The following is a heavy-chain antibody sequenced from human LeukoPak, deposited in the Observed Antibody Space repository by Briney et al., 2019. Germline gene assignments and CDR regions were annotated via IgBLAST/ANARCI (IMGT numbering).Heavy chain of an antibody. CDR1: GFTVRNSY. J-gene: IGHJ4*02. V-gene: IGHV3-53*01. Sequence: GGSLRLSCAASGFTVRNSYMSWVRQAPGKGLDWVSIIYSGGTTYYADSVKGRFTISRDNSKNTLCLQMNSLITEDTAVYYCTRGYSIDYWGQGTQVTVSS. CDR2: IYSGGTT. D-gene: IGHD4-11*01. CDR3: TRGYSIDY.